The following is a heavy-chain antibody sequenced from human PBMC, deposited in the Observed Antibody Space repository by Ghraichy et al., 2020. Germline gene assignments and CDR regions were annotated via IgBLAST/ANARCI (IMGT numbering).Heavy chain of an antibody. CDR1: GFTFSSYW. D-gene: IGHD2-15*01. CDR2: INSDGSST. J-gene: IGHJ2*01. CDR3: ASREQKYCSGGSCFYWYFDL. V-gene: IGHV3-74*01. Sequence: GGSLRLSCAASGFTFSSYWMHWVRQAPGKGLVWVSRINSDGSSTSYADSVKGRFTISRDNAKNTLYLQMNSLRAEDTAVYYCASREQKYCSGGSCFYWYFDLWGRGTLVTVSS.